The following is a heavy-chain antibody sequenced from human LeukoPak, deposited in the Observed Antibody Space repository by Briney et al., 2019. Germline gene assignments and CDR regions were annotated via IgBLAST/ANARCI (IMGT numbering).Heavy chain of an antibody. CDR1: GGSISSGGYS. CDR3: ARGIVVVPAAIGLDV. V-gene: IGHV4-30-2*01. J-gene: IGHJ6*02. Sequence: SETLSLTCAVSGGSISSGGYSWSWIRQPPGKGLEWIGYIYHSGSTNYNPSLKSRVTISVDTSKNQFSLKLSSVTAADTAVYYCARGIVVVPAAIGLDVWGQGTTVTVSS. D-gene: IGHD2-2*01. CDR2: IYHSGST.